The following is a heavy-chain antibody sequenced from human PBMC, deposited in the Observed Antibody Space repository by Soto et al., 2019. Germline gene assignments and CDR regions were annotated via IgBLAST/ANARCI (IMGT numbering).Heavy chain of an antibody. CDR2: IYYSGNT. Sequence: SETLSLTCTVSGDSVTRGNYYWSWIRQPTGKGLGWIGYIYYSGNTNYSPSLKSRVTMSLDRSNNQFSLNLSSVPAADTAAHYCAERPVDTSMIYWLEQWGQGILVAASS. CDR3: AERPVDTSMIYWLEQ. D-gene: IGHD5-18*01. J-gene: IGHJ4*01. V-gene: IGHV4-61*01. CDR1: GDSVTRGNYY.